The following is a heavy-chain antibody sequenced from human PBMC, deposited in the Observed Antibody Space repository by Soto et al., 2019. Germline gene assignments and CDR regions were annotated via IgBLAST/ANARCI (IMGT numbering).Heavy chain of an antibody. CDR2: ISAYNGNT. V-gene: IGHV1-18*01. CDR3: ARVYRFSSSSYFDY. D-gene: IGHD6-6*01. Sequence: QVQLVQSGAEVKKPGASVKVSCKASGYTFTSYGISWVRQAPGQGLEWMGWISAYNGNTNYAQKLQGRVTMTTDTATSTAYVELRSLRSDDTAVHYCARVYRFSSSSYFDYWGQGTLVTVSS. CDR1: GYTFTSYG. J-gene: IGHJ4*02.